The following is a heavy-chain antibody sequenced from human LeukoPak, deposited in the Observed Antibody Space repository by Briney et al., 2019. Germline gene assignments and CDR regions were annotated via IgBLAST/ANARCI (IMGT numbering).Heavy chain of an antibody. CDR3: ASLWFGEFTFDY. D-gene: IGHD3-10*01. Sequence: SETLSLTCTVSGGSISSYYWSWIRQPPGKGLEWIGYIYYSGSTNYNPSLKSRVTISVDTSKNQFSLKLSSVTAADTAMYYCASLWFGEFTFDYWGQGTLVTVSS. J-gene: IGHJ4*02. CDR2: IYYSGST. V-gene: IGHV4-59*08. CDR1: GGSISSYY.